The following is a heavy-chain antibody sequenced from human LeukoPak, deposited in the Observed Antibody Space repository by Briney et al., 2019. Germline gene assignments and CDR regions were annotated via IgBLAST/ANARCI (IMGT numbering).Heavy chain of an antibody. CDR3: ARGPHSSGWYRYYFDY. J-gene: IGHJ4*02. CDR1: GYTFTGYY. Sequence: ASVKVSCKASGYTFTGYYMHWVRQAPGQGLEWMGWINPNSGGTNYAQKFQGRVTMTRDTSISTAYMELSRLGSDDTAVYYCARGPHSSGWYRYYFDYWGQGTLVTVSS. CDR2: INPNSGGT. D-gene: IGHD6-19*01. V-gene: IGHV1-2*02.